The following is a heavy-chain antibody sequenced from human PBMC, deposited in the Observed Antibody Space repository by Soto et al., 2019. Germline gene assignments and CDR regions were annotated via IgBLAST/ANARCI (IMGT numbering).Heavy chain of an antibody. V-gene: IGHV4-34*01. CDR3: ARGRYSSSWYLGY. CDR1: GGSFGGYY. D-gene: IGHD6-13*01. CDR2: INHSGST. J-gene: IGHJ4*02. Sequence: QVQLQQWGAGLLKPSETLSLTCAVYGGSFGGYYWSWIRQPPGKGLEWIGEINHSGSTNYNPSLKRRVTISVDTSKNQCSLKLSSVTAADTAVYYCARGRYSSSWYLGYWGQGTLVTVSS.